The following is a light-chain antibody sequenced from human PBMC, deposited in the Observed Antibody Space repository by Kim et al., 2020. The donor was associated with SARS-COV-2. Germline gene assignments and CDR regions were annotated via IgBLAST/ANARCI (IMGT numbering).Light chain of an antibody. V-gene: IGKV3D-15*01. CDR2: GSS. CDR1: QSVSSN. CDR3: QQYDNWPRT. J-gene: IGKJ4*01. Sequence: EIVMTQSPATLSVSPGERATLSCRASQSVSSNLAWYQQKPGQPPRLLIYGSSIRATGIPARFSGSRSGTEFTLTISSLQSEDFAVYYCQQYDNWPRTFGGGTKVDIK.